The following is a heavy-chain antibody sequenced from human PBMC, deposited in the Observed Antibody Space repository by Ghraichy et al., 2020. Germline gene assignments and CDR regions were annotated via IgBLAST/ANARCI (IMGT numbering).Heavy chain of an antibody. Sequence: ASVKVSCKASGYTFTSYAMHWVRQAPGQRLEWMGWINAGNGNTKYSQKFQGRVTITRDTSASTAYMELSSLRSEDTAVYYCARGDGSYSGSYYPLGYFDYWGQGTLVTVSS. CDR3: ARGDGSYSGSYYPLGYFDY. CDR2: INAGNGNT. CDR1: GYTFTSYA. J-gene: IGHJ4*02. D-gene: IGHD1-26*01. V-gene: IGHV1-3*01.